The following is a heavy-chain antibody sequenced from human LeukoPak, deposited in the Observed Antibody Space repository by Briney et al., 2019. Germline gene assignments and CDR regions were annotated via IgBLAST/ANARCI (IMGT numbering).Heavy chain of an antibody. V-gene: IGHV3-23*01. CDR3: AELGITMIGGV. Sequence: GGSLRLSCAASGFTFNNFAMSWVRQAPGKGLEWVSAISGSGGSTYYADSVKGRFTISRDNSKNTLYLQMNSLRAEDTAVYYCAELGITMIGGVWGKGTTVTISS. CDR1: GFTFNNFA. CDR2: ISGSGGST. D-gene: IGHD3-10*02. J-gene: IGHJ6*04.